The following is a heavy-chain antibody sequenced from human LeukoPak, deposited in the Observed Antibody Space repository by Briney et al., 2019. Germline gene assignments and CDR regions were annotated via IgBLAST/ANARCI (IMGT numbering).Heavy chain of an antibody. CDR2: ITSSSTYI. CDR1: GFTFSSYE. V-gene: IGHV3-21*01. D-gene: IGHD1-26*01. Sequence: GGSLRLSCAASGFTFSSYEMNSVRQAPGKGLEWVSSITSSSTYIYYADSVKGRFTISRDNAKNSLYLQMSSLRAEDTAIYYCTTAVGATFYSDYWGQGTLVTVSS. CDR3: TTAVGATFYSDY. J-gene: IGHJ4*02.